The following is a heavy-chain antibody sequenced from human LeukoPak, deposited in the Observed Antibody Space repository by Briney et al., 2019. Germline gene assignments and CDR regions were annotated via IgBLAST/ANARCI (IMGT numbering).Heavy chain of an antibody. D-gene: IGHD6-13*01. Sequence: SVKVSCKASGGTFSSYAISWVRPAPGQGLEWMGGIIPIFGTANYAQKFQGRITITADESTSTAYMELSSLRSEDTAVYYCARVTAAAGTHWGQGTLVTVSS. CDR1: GGTFSSYA. CDR3: ARVTAAAGTH. V-gene: IGHV1-69*13. CDR2: IIPIFGTA. J-gene: IGHJ4*02.